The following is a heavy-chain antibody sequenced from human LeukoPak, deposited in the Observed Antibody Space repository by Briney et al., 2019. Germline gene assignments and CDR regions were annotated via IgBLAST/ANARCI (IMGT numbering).Heavy chain of an antibody. CDR3: ARASMATKAWDY. J-gene: IGHJ4*02. D-gene: IGHD5-24*01. V-gene: IGHV4-34*01. CDR2: INHSGST. CDR1: GGSFSSYY. Sequence: SETLSLTCAVYGGSFSSYYWSWIRQPPGKGLEWIGEINHSGSTNYNPSLKSRVTISVDTSKNQFSLKLSSVTAADTAVYYCARASMATKAWDYWGQGTLVTVSS.